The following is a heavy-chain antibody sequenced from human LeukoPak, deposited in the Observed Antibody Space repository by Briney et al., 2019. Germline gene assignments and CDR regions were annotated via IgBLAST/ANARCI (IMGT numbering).Heavy chain of an antibody. J-gene: IGHJ4*02. D-gene: IGHD7-27*01. CDR1: GFTFRSYA. Sequence: GGSLRLSCAASGFTFRSYAMSWVRQAPGKGLVWVSAISGSGGSTYYADSVRGRFTISRDTSKNTLYLQMNSLRAEDTAVYYCAKDRPLNWGYYFDYWGQGTLVTVSS. CDR2: ISGSGGST. V-gene: IGHV3-23*01. CDR3: AKDRPLNWGYYFDY.